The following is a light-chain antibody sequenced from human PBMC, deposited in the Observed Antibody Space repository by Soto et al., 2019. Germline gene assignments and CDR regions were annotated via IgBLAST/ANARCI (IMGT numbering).Light chain of an antibody. Sequence: DIVMTQSPDSLAVSLGERVTLSCRASQSVSTNLAWYQQKPGQAPRLLMYGASTRATGIPARFSGSGSGTEFTLTISSLQSEDFAVYYCQQYDNWPLTFGGGTKVDIK. J-gene: IGKJ4*01. V-gene: IGKV3-15*01. CDR1: QSVSTN. CDR2: GAS. CDR3: QQYDNWPLT.